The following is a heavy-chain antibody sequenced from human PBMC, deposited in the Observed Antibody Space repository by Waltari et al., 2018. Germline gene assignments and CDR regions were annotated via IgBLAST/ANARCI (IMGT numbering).Heavy chain of an antibody. CDR1: GFTFSSYW. CDR3: AGAPVGAAAFDY. D-gene: IGHD6-13*01. Sequence: EVQLVESGGGLVQPGGSLRLSCAASGFTFSSYWMSWVRQAPGKGLEGVANINQDGSEKPYMDSLKGRFTISRDNAKNSVYLQMNSLRAEDTAVYYCAGAPVGAAAFDYWGQGTLVTVSS. J-gene: IGHJ4*02. V-gene: IGHV3-7*01. CDR2: INQDGSEK.